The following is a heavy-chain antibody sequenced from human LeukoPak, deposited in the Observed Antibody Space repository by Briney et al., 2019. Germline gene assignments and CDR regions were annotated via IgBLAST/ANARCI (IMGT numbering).Heavy chain of an antibody. CDR2: IDYSGST. V-gene: IGHV4-30-4*08. CDR3: ARDSSYYYDSSGYYSDY. CDR1: GGSISSGDYY. D-gene: IGHD3-22*01. J-gene: IGHJ4*02. Sequence: SETLSLTCTVSGGSISSGDYYWSWIRQPPGKGLEWIGYIDYSGSTYYNPSLKSRVTISVDTSKNQFSLKLSSVTAADTAVYYCARDSSYYYDSSGYYSDYWGQGNLVTVSS.